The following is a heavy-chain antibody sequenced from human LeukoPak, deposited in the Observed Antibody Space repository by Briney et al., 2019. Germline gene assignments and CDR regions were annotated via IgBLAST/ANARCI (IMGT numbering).Heavy chain of an antibody. D-gene: IGHD6-13*01. V-gene: IGHV1-18*01. CDR3: ARAGIQQQLPNY. Sequence: AASVKVSCKASGYTFINYGFSWVRQAPGQGLEWIGWVSAYSGNTNYAQNLQDRLSMTTDTSKSTTYMELRNLRSDDTAVYYCARAGIQQQLPNYWGQGTLVTVSS. J-gene: IGHJ4*02. CDR1: GYTFINYG. CDR2: VSAYSGNT.